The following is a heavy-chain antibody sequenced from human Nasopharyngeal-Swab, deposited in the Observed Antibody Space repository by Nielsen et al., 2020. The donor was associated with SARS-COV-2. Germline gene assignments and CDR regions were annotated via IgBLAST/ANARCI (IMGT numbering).Heavy chain of an antibody. CDR1: GFTFSSYA. CDR3: ARDLSFGEIFDY. V-gene: IGHV3-30-3*01. Sequence: GGSLRLSCAASGFTFSSYAMHWVRQAPGKGLEWVAVIPYDGSNKYYADSVKGRFTISRDNSKNTLYLQMNSLRAGDTAVYYCARDLSFGEIFDYWGQGTLVTVSS. J-gene: IGHJ4*02. CDR2: IPYDGSNK. D-gene: IGHD3-10*01.